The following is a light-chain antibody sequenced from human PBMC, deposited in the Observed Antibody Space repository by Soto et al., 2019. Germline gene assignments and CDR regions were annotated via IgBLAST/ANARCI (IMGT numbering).Light chain of an antibody. V-gene: IGKV3-15*01. Sequence: EIVMTQSPATLSVSPGERATLSCRASQSVSSNLAWYQQKPGQPPRLLIYGASTRATGIPARFSGSGSGTEFTLTISSLQSEDFAVYCCQHYHNWPWTFGQGTKVELK. J-gene: IGKJ1*01. CDR3: QHYHNWPWT. CDR2: GAS. CDR1: QSVSSN.